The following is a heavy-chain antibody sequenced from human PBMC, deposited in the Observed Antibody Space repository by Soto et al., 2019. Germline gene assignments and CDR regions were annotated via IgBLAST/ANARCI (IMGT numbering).Heavy chain of an antibody. CDR3: ARGRLEVLATITSWWFDP. V-gene: IGHV1-8*01. D-gene: IGHD5-12*01. J-gene: IGHJ5*02. CDR1: GYTFTIYD. Sequence: ASVKVSCKASGYTFTIYDINWVRQATGQGLEWMGWMNPNSGNTGYAQKFQGRVTMTRNTSISTAYMELSSLRSEDTAVYYCARGRLEVLATITSWWFDPWGQGTLVTVSS. CDR2: MNPNSGNT.